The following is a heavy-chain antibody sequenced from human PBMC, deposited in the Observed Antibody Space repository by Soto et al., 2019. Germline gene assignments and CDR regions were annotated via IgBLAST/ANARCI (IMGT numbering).Heavy chain of an antibody. CDR2: IYYSGST. J-gene: IGHJ6*03. D-gene: IGHD3-3*01. Sequence: SETLSLTCTVSGGSISSYYWSWIRQPPGKGLEWIGYIYYSGSTNYTPSLKSRVTISVDTSKNQFSLKLSSVTAADTAVYYCARVSPAYYDFWSGYFARNYYCYYYMDVWGKGTTVTVSS. CDR3: ARVSPAYYDFWSGYFARNYYCYYYMDV. CDR1: GGSISSYY. V-gene: IGHV4-59*01.